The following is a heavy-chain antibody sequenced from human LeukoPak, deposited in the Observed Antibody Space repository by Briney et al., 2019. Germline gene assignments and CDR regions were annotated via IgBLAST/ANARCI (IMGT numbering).Heavy chain of an antibody. D-gene: IGHD6-19*01. J-gene: IGHJ4*02. V-gene: IGHV4-59*12. CDR1: SGSISSYF. Sequence: SETLSLTCTVSSGSISSYFWSWIRQPPGKGLEWIGYIYYSGSTNYNPSLKSRVTISVDTSKNQFSLKLISVTAADTAVFYCARGVGSGWFFDYWGQGNLVTVSS. CDR2: IYYSGST. CDR3: ARGVGSGWFFDY.